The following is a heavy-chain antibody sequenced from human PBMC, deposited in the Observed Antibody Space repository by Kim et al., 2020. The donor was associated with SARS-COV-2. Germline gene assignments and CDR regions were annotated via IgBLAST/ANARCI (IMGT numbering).Heavy chain of an antibody. CDR1: GFTFSSYA. V-gene: IGHV3-30-3*01. J-gene: IGHJ3*02. Sequence: GGSLRLSCAASGFTFSSYAMHWVRQAPGKGLEWVAVISYDGSNKYYADSVKGRFTISRDNSKNTLYLQMNSLRAEDTAVYYCARPDSGSYLSAFDIWGQG. D-gene: IGHD1-26*01. CDR2: ISYDGSNK. CDR3: ARPDSGSYLSAFDI.